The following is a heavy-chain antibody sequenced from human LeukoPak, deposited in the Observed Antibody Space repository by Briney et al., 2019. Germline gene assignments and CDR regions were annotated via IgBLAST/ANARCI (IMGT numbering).Heavy chain of an antibody. D-gene: IGHD6-13*01. CDR3: AREAGSFSS. CDR1: GYTLTGHY. V-gene: IGHV1-2*02. J-gene: IGHJ5*02. Sequence: GASVKVSCKASGYTLTGHYMHWVRQAPGQGLEWLGWINPKSGRTNYAQKFQGRVTMTRDTSISTAYMEMNRLRFDDTAVYYCAREAGSFSSWGQGTLVTVSS. CDR2: INPKSGRT.